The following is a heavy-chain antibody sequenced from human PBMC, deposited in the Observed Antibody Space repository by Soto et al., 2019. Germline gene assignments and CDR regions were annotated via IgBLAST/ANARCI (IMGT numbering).Heavy chain of an antibody. CDR2: IYYSGTS. Sequence: XXTLSLNFTGSGGSIILDYWRWIPQPPGKGLEWIGYIYYSGTSNYNPSLKSRITMSVDTSKNQLSLKLSSVTAADTAVYYCARGRDGSNWFDPWGQGTLVTVSS. CDR3: ARGRDGSNWFDP. CDR1: GGSIILDY. D-gene: IGHD5-12*01. V-gene: IGHV4-59*01. J-gene: IGHJ5*02.